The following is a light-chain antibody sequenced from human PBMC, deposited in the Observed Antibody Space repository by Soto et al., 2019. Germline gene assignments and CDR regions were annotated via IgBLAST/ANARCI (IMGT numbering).Light chain of an antibody. CDR1: SSDVGSYNL. Sequence: QSVLTQPASVSGSPGQSITISCTGTSSDVGSYNLVSWYQQHPGKAPKLMIYEVSKRPSGVSNRFSGSKSGNTASLTISGLQAEDEADYYCCSYVGSSSVVFGGGTKL. CDR3: CSYVGSSSVV. CDR2: EVS. V-gene: IGLV2-23*02. J-gene: IGLJ2*01.